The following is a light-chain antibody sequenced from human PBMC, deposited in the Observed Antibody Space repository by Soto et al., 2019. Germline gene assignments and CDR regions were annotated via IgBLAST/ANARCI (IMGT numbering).Light chain of an antibody. CDR2: DVS. J-gene: IGLJ2*01. Sequence: QSVLTQPASVSGSPGQSITISCTGTSSDVGGYNYVSWYQQYPGKAPKLMIYDVSNRPSGVSNRFSGSKSGNTASLTISGLQAEDEADYYCSSYTSSYTLVVFGGGTKLTVL. CDR3: SSYTSSYTLVV. V-gene: IGLV2-14*01. CDR1: SSDVGGYNY.